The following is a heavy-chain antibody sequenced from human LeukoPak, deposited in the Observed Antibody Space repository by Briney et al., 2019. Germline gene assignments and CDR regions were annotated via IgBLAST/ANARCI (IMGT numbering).Heavy chain of an antibody. CDR2: MSYTGST. D-gene: IGHD2-2*01. V-gene: IGHV4-59*08. Sequence: SETLSLTCSVSGDSISTYNWSWIRQAPGKGLEWIGSMSYTGSTDYNPSVKNRVTISVDSSKNQFSLKLSYLTVADRAVYQGARLSSSSWNSFDFWGQGTLVTVSS. CDR3: ARLSSSSWNSFDF. CDR1: GDSISTYN. J-gene: IGHJ4*02.